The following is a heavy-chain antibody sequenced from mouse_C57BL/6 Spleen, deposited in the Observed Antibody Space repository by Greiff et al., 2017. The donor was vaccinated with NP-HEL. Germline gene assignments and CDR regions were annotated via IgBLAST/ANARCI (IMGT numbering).Heavy chain of an antibody. V-gene: IGHV1-59*01. CDR3: AMGYYGSSYFAY. D-gene: IGHD1-1*01. J-gene: IGHJ3*01. CDR2: IDPSDSYT. Sequence: VQLQQPGAELVRPGTSVKLSCKASGYTFTSYWMHWVKQRPGQGLEWIGVIDPSDSYTNYNQKFKGKATLTVDTSSSTAYMQLSSLTSEVSAVYYCAMGYYGSSYFAYWGQGTLVTVSA. CDR1: GYTFTSYW.